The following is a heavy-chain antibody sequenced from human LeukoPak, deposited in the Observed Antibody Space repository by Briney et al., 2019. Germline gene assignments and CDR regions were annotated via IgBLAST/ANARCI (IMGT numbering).Heavy chain of an antibody. Sequence: PSETLSLTCTVSGGSISSSSYYWGWIRQPPGKGLEWIGSIYYSGSTYYNPSLKSRVTISVDTSKNQFSLKLSSVTAADTAVYYWASPYDGSGSYIVDPWGQGTLVTVSS. D-gene: IGHD3-10*01. CDR2: IYYSGST. CDR3: ASPYDGSGSYIVDP. CDR1: GGSISSSSYY. J-gene: IGHJ5*02. V-gene: IGHV4-39*01.